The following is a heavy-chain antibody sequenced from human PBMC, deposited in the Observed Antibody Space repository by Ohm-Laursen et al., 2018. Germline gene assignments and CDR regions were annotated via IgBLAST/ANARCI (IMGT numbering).Heavy chain of an antibody. CDR3: ATSRPKDSSGYYRY. CDR2: FDPEDGET. J-gene: IGHJ4*02. D-gene: IGHD3-22*01. CDR1: GYTLTELS. V-gene: IGHV1-24*01. Sequence: GASVTASCKVSGYTLTELSMHWMRQAPGKGLEWMGGFDPEDGETIYAQKFQGRITMTEDTSTDTAYMELSSLRSEDTAVYYCATSRPKDSSGYYRYWGQGTLVTVSS.